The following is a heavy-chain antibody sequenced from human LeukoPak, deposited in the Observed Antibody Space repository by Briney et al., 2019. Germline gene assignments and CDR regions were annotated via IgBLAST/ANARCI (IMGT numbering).Heavy chain of an antibody. J-gene: IGHJ4*02. CDR2: INQDGSKK. Sequence: GGSLRLSCAASDFTFSNYWMSWVRQAPGKGLEWVANINQDGSKKPYADSMKGRSTISRDNAKESLYLQLNSLRADDTAVYYCAKWGPHCVGDYCPALDSWGQGTLVTVSS. V-gene: IGHV3-7*01. CDR3: AKWGPHCVGDYCPALDS. CDR1: DFTFSNYW. D-gene: IGHD2-21*02.